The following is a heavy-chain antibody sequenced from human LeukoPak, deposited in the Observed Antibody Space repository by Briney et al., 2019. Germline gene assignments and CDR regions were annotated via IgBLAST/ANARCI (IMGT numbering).Heavy chain of an antibody. Sequence: SETLSLTCAVYGGSFSGYYWSWIRQPPGKGLEWIGEINHSGSTNYNPSLKSRVTISVGTSKNQFSLKLSSVTAADTAVYYCARGRTIYGSGSRWFDPWGQGTLVTVSS. V-gene: IGHV4-34*01. D-gene: IGHD3-10*01. CDR3: ARGRTIYGSGSRWFDP. J-gene: IGHJ5*02. CDR2: INHSGST. CDR1: GGSFSGYY.